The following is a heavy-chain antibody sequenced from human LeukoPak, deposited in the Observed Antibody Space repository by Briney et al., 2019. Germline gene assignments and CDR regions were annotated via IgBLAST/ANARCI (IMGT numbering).Heavy chain of an antibody. Sequence: ASVKVSCKASGYTFTGYYMHWVRQAPGQGLEWMGWINPNSGGTNYAQKFQGRVTMTRDTSISTAYMELSRLRSDDTAVYYCARDGLPQWLVRNYYYYYMDVWGKGTTVTVSS. CDR2: INPNSGGT. J-gene: IGHJ6*03. V-gene: IGHV1-2*02. CDR1: GYTFTGYY. CDR3: ARDGLPQWLVRNYYYYYMDV. D-gene: IGHD6-19*01.